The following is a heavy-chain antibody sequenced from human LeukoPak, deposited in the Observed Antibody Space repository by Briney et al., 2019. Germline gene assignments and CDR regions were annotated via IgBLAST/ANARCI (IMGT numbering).Heavy chain of an antibody. J-gene: IGHJ4*02. V-gene: IGHV3-30*18. Sequence: AGGSLRLSCTASGFTFSTFGMHWDRQVPGKGPEWVALISYDAVNKYYADSVKGRFTISRDNSKNTVYLQMDSLRPEDTAVYYCANSGNGDFQYDNSGPGGWGQGTVVTVSA. CDR2: ISYDAVNK. CDR3: ANSGNGDFQYDNSGPGG. D-gene: IGHD3-22*01. CDR1: GFTFSTFG.